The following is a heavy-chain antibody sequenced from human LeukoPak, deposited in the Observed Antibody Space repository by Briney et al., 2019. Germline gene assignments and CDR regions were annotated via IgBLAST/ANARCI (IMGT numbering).Heavy chain of an antibody. V-gene: IGHV5-51*01. CDR2: IYPGDSDT. Sequence: GESLKISFKGSGYRFTTHWIGWGRQMPGKGLEWMGVIYPGDSDTRYSPSFQGQVTISADKSVSTAYLQWISLKASDSALYYCARQQWSERYFNLWGRGTLVTVSS. D-gene: IGHD6-19*01. CDR3: ARQQWSERYFNL. CDR1: GYRFTTHW. J-gene: IGHJ2*01.